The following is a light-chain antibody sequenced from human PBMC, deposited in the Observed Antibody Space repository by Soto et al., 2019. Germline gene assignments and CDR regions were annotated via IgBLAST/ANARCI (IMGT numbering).Light chain of an antibody. CDR1: SSDVGSYNL. V-gene: IGLV2-23*01. Sequence: QSALTQPASVSGSPGQSITISCTGTSSDVGSYNLVSWYQQHPGKAPKLMIYEGSKRPSGVSNRFSGSKSGNTASLTISGLQAEDEADYYGCSYAGSSTSPPNWVFGGGTKLTVL. J-gene: IGLJ3*02. CDR3: CSYAGSSTSPPNWV. CDR2: EGS.